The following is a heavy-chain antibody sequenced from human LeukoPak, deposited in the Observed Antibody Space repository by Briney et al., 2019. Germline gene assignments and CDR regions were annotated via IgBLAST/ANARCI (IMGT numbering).Heavy chain of an antibody. CDR1: GFTFSSYS. CDR2: ISSSSSYI. Sequence: GGSLRLSCAASGFTFSSYSMNWVRQAPGKGLEWVSSISSSSSYIYYADSVKGRFTISIDNAKNSLYLQMNSLRAEDTAVYYCARGGITMVQGVIIGWGQGTLVTVSS. J-gene: IGHJ4*02. V-gene: IGHV3-21*01. D-gene: IGHD3-10*01. CDR3: ARGGITMVQGVIIG.